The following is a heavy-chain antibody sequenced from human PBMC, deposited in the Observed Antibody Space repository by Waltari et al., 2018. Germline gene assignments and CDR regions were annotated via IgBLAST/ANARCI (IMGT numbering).Heavy chain of an antibody. CDR2: ISYEGSNK. CDR1: GFTFSDHA. D-gene: IGHD3-22*01. V-gene: IGHV3-30*04. CDR3: ARDIYSSGPREADS. Sequence: QVHLVESGGGVVQPGRSLRLSCVGSGFTFSDHAMHWVRQAAGKWLEWVAIISYEGSNKYYAASVRGRFTISRDNSKNMLYLEMNSLRAEDTAVYYCARDIYSSGPREADSWGQGTLVAVSS. J-gene: IGHJ4*02.